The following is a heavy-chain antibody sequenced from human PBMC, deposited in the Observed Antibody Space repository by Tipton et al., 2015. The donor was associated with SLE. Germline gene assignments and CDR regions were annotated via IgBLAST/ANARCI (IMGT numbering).Heavy chain of an antibody. CDR2: ISHSGGT. CDR1: VGSICGGSTSSHY. J-gene: IGHJ4*02. Sequence: TLSLTCTVSVGSICGGSTSSHYGIWIRQPPGKWLEPSGYISHSGGTDYNPSLKSRCTISIDRSKTQFSLKLNSVTAADTAVYYCARGGSRGFDYWGQGTLVTVSS. CDR3: ARGGSRGFDY. V-gene: IGHV4-61*01. D-gene: IGHD3-10*01.